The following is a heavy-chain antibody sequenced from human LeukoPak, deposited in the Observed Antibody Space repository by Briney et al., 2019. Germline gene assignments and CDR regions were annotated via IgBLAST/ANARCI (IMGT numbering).Heavy chain of an antibody. V-gene: IGHV3-21*01. D-gene: IGHD3-10*01. CDR1: GFTFSSYS. CDR2: ISSSSYI. J-gene: IGHJ4*02. Sequence: GGSLRLSCAASGFTFSSYSMNWVRQAPGKGLEWVSSISSSSYIYYADSVKGRFTISRDSAKNSLYLQMNSLRAEDTAVYYCARDSMVRGVIVPDYWGQGTLVTVSS. CDR3: ARDSMVRGVIVPDY.